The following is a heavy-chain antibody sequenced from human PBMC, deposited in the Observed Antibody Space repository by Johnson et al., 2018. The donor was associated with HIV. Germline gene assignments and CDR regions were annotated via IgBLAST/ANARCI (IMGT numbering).Heavy chain of an antibody. Sequence: VQLVESGGGVVQPGRSLRLSCAASGFTFSSYAMHWVRQVTGYGLEWVSGIGTAGDTYYRGSVKGRFTISRENAKNSLYLQMNSLRAGDTAVYYCARRSSSWDAFDIWGQGTMVTVSS. CDR1: GFTFSSYA. V-gene: IGHV3-13*01. D-gene: IGHD6-13*01. CDR2: IGTAGDT. CDR3: ARRSSSWDAFDI. J-gene: IGHJ3*02.